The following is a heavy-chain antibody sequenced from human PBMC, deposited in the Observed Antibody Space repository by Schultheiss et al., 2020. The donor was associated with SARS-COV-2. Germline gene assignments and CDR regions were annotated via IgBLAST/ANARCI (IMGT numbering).Heavy chain of an antibody. J-gene: IGHJ4*02. CDR3: ANGTVSDYFDY. D-gene: IGHD4-17*01. CDR1: GGSISSSGNY. Sequence: SETLSLTCTVSGGSISSSGNYWGWIRQPPGKGLEWIGSIYHSGSTYYNPSLKSRVTISVDTSKNQFSLKLSSVTAADTAVYYCANGTVSDYFDYWGQGNLVTVSS. V-gene: IGHV4-39*01. CDR2: IYHSGST.